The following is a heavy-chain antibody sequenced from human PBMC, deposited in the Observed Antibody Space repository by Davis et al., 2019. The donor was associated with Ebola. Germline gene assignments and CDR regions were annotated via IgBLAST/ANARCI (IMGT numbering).Heavy chain of an antibody. Sequence: GESLKISCAASGFTFSNAWMSWVRQAPGKGLEWVGRIKSKTDGGTTDYAAPVKGRFTISRDDSKNTLYLQMNSLKTEDTAVYYCTTRAPTLRPPFYWGQGTLVTVSS. CDR2: IKSKTDGGTT. CDR1: GFTFSNAW. CDR3: TTRAPTLRPPFY. J-gene: IGHJ4*02. D-gene: IGHD3-16*01. V-gene: IGHV3-15*01.